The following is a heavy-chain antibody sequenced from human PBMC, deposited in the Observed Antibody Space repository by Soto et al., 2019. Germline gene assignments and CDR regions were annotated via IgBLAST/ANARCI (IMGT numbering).Heavy chain of an antibody. CDR2: ISAYNGNT. J-gene: IGHJ6*03. Sequence: ASVKVSCKASGYTFTSYGISWVRQAPGQGLEWMGWISAYNGNTNYAQKLQGRVTMTTDTSTSTAYMELRSLRSDDTAVYYCARGHGYSRRVDYYYYLDVRGKGTTVTVSS. CDR1: GYTFTSYG. V-gene: IGHV1-18*01. CDR3: ARGHGYSRRVDYYYYLDV. D-gene: IGHD2-2*02.